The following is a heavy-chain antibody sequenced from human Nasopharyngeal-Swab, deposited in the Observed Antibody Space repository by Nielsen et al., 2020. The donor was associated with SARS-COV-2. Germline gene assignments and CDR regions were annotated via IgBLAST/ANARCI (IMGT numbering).Heavy chain of an antibody. D-gene: IGHD5-18*01. J-gene: IGHJ4*02. Sequence: KVSCRGSGYSFTSYWIGWVRQMPGKGLEWMGFIYPGDSESRYSPSFQGQVIISDDKSISTAYLQWSSLKASDTAMYYCARRGYTYGYNYYFDYWGQGTLVTVSS. V-gene: IGHV5-51*01. CDR3: ARRGYTYGYNYYFDY. CDR1: GYSFTSYW. CDR2: IYPGDSES.